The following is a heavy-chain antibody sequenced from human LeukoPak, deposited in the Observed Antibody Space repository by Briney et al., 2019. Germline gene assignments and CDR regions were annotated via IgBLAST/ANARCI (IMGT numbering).Heavy chain of an antibody. Sequence: GGSLRLYCAASGFTFSSYAMRWVRQAPGKGLEWVSAISGSGGSTYYADSVKGRFTISRDNSKNTLYLQMNSLRAEDTAVYYCAKDALVGATTAWFDPWGQGTLVTVSS. V-gene: IGHV3-23*01. CDR1: GFTFSSYA. D-gene: IGHD1-26*01. CDR2: ISGSGGST. CDR3: AKDALVGATTAWFDP. J-gene: IGHJ5*02.